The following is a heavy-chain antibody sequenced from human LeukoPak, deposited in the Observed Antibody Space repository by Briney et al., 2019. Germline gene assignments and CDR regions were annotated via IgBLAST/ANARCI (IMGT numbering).Heavy chain of an antibody. Sequence: PSQTLSLTCTVSGGSISSGSYYWSWIRQPAGKGLEWIGRIYTSGSTNYNPSLKSRVTISVDTSKNQFSLKLTSVTAADTAVYYCASAATSGTCNLDSWGQGTLVTVSS. V-gene: IGHV4-61*02. CDR2: IYTSGST. D-gene: IGHD1-26*01. J-gene: IGHJ4*02. CDR1: GGSISSGSYY. CDR3: ASAATSGTCNLDS.